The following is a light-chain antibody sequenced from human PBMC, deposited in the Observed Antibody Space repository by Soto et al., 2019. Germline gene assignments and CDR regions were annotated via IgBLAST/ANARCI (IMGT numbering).Light chain of an antibody. CDR3: QQSSTTRWT. J-gene: IGKJ1*01. CDR2: TAS. CDR1: QRINNL. Sequence: DIQLTQSPSSLTASVGDSVTSTCRASQRINNLLHWYQQKPGKAPKLLIHTASSLQTGVPSRFTGGGSGTDFSLTINSLQPEDFATYYCQQSSTTRWTFGQGTKVDIK. V-gene: IGKV1-39*01.